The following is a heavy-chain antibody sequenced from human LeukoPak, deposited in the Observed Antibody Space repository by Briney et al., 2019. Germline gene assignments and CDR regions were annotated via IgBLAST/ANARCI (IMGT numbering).Heavy chain of an antibody. CDR3: AGRKSYYYDSSGYFEEYFQH. D-gene: IGHD3-22*01. CDR2: IKQDGSEK. Sequence: PGGSLRLSCAASGFTFSSYWMSWVRQAPGKGLEWVANIKQDGSEKYYVDSVKGRFTISRDNAKNSLYLQMNSLRAEGTAVYYCAGRKSYYYDSSGYFEEYFQHWGQGTLVTVSS. J-gene: IGHJ1*01. CDR1: GFTFSSYW. V-gene: IGHV3-7*01.